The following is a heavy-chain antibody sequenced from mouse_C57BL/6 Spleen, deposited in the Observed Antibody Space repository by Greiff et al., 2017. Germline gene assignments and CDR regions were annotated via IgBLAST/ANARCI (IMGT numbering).Heavy chain of an antibody. V-gene: IGHV1-53*01. Sequence: VQLQQSGTELVKPGASVKLSCKASGYTFTSYWMHWVKQRPGQGLEWIGNINPSNGGTNYNEKFKSKATLTVDKSSSTAYMQLSSLTSEDSAVYYCAKSNYSYYAMDYWGQGTSVTVSS. CDR1: GYTFTSYW. D-gene: IGHD2-5*01. CDR2: INPSNGGT. CDR3: AKSNYSYYAMDY. J-gene: IGHJ4*01.